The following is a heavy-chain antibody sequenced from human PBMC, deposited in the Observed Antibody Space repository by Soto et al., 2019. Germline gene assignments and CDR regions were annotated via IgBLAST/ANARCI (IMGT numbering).Heavy chain of an antibody. CDR1: GFTFSSYS. J-gene: IGHJ4*02. V-gene: IGHV3-48*01. CDR2: ISKDDVPA. D-gene: IGHD6-13*01. Sequence: EVQLVESGGGLVQPGGSLRLSCVASGFTFSSYSMNWVRQAPGKGPAWLGYISKDDVPAYYADSVKGRFTVTRDNAKNSLYLQMNGLSSEDTAMYYCTSGESRSRSHGFDYWGQGTLVTVSS. CDR3: TSGESRSRSHGFDY.